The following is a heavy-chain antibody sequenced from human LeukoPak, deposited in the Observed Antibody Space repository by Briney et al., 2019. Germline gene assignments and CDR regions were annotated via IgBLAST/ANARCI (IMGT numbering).Heavy chain of an antibody. CDR3: ARFPRILDY. CDR1: GFSFSVYW. J-gene: IGHJ4*02. CDR2: INQDGGET. Sequence: AGSLRLSCTASGFSFSVYWMTWVRQTPGNGLEWVANINQDGGETFYVDSVRGRFTISRDNAKNSLYLQMDSLRADDTAVYYCARFPRILDYWGQGTLVTVSS. V-gene: IGHV3-7*04. D-gene: IGHD5-18*01.